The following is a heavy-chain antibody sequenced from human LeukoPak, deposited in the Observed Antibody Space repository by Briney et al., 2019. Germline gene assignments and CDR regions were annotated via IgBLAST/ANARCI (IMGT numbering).Heavy chain of an antibody. CDR2: INYGGHT. D-gene: IGHD6-19*01. J-gene: IGHJ3*01. V-gene: IGHV4-39*01. Sequence: PSETLSLTCTVSGGSLCSNNFYWGWVRQPPGKGLEWIGSINYGGHTYYSPSLKSRVTISVDTSKNQFSLKLSSVTATDTAVYYCARQIAVAGEWAFDVWGRGTMVTVSS. CDR3: ARQIAVAGEWAFDV. CDR1: GGSLCSNNFY.